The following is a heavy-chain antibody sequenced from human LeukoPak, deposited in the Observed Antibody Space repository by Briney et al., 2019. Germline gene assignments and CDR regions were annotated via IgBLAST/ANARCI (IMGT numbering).Heavy chain of an antibody. CDR2: IIPILGIA. J-gene: IGHJ4*02. Sequence: SVKVSCKASGGTFSSYAISWVRQAPGQGLEWMGRIIPILGIANYAQKFQGRVTITADKSTSTAYMELSSLRSEDTAVYYCARADDLTVVNNYWGQGTLVTVSS. CDR1: GGTFSSYA. D-gene: IGHD4-23*01. CDR3: ARADDLTVVNNY. V-gene: IGHV1-69*04.